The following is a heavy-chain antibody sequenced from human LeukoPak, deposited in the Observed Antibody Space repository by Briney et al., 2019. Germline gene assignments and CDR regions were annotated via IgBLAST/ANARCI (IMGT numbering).Heavy chain of an antibody. CDR3: VKDPHSSGRYYFDY. J-gene: IGHJ4*02. CDR2: ISSNGGRT. D-gene: IGHD6-19*01. V-gene: IGHV3-64*05. Sequence: PGGSLRLSCPVSGFTFSNYAMHWVRQAPGKGLEYVSGISSNGGRTYYADSVKGRFTISRDNSKNTMYVQMSTLRVEDTAVYYCVKDPHSSGRYYFDYWGQGTLVTVSS. CDR1: GFTFSNYA.